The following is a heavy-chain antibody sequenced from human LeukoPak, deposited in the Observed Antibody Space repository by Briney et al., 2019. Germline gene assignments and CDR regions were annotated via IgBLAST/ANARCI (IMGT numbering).Heavy chain of an antibody. CDR1: GGSMSSSSYY. D-gene: IGHD2-2*01. V-gene: IGHV4-39*07. CDR2: INHSGST. CDR3: ARGIVVVPAAILFFGYYYYYMDV. J-gene: IGHJ6*03. Sequence: SETLSLTCTVSGGSMSSSSYYRGWIRQPPGKGLEWIGEINHSGSTNYNPSLKSRVTISVDTSKNQFSLKLSSVTAADTAVYYCARGIVVVPAAILFFGYYYYYMDVWGKGTTVTVSS.